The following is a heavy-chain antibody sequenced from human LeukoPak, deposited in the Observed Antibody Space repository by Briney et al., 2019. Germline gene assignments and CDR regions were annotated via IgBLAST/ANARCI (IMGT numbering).Heavy chain of an antibody. V-gene: IGHV1-24*01. D-gene: IGHD2-21*02. Sequence: GASVKVSCKVSGYTLTELSMHWVRQAPGKGLEWMGGFDPEDGETIYAQKFQGRVTMTEDTSTDTAYMELSSLRSEDTVVYYCATISWVVTAVNDAFDIWGQGTMVTVSS. CDR2: FDPEDGET. CDR1: GYTLTELS. CDR3: ATISWVVTAVNDAFDI. J-gene: IGHJ3*02.